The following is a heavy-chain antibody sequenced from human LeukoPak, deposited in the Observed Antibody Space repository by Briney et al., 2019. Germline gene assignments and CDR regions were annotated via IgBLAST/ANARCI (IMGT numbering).Heavy chain of an antibody. CDR1: GLTFSSYG. CDR2: ISGSGGST. CDR3: AKDAGYYYLSHPGSDAFDI. J-gene: IGHJ3*02. D-gene: IGHD3-9*01. V-gene: IGHV3-23*01. Sequence: GGSLRLSCTASGLTFSSYGMSWVRQAPGRGLEWVSAISGSGGSTYYADSVKGRFTISRDNSKNTLYLQMNSLRAEDTAVYYCAKDAGYYYLSHPGSDAFDIWGQGTMVTVSS.